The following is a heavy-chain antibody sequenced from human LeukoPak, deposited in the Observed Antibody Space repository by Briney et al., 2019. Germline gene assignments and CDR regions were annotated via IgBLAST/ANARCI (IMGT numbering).Heavy chain of an antibody. J-gene: IGHJ3*02. Sequence: PGGSLRLSCVASGFTFSDYFMSWIRQAPGKGLEWLSFINSAGDNIYYADSVKGRFTISRDNSKNTLYLQMNSLRAEDTAVYYCARGTGDRRGDAFDIWGQGTMVTVSS. CDR2: INSAGDNI. CDR3: ARGTGDRRGDAFDI. D-gene: IGHD7-27*01. V-gene: IGHV3-11*01. CDR1: GFTFSDYF.